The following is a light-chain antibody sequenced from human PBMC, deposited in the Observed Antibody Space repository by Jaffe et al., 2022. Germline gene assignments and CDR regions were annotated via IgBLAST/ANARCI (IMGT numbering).Light chain of an antibody. CDR2: GAS. V-gene: IGKV1-12*01. CDR3: QQASSFPRT. Sequence: DIQLTQSPSSVSASIGDRVTITCRASQGITTWLAWYQQKPGKAPNLLIYGASSLQSGVPSRFSGSGSGTDFTLIINSLQPEDLATYYCQQASSFPRTFGGGTKVEIK. J-gene: IGKJ4*01. CDR1: QGITTW.